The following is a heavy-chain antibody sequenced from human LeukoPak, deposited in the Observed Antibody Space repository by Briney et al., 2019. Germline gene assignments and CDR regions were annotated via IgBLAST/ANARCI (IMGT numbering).Heavy chain of an antibody. Sequence: SGGSLRPSCTASGFSFDSHSMSWVRQAPGKGLEWISSIGSRSSPIYYGDSVRGRFTVSRDNAQKSMYLQMDTLGVDDTAVYFCARDLGDGEYFFDFWGQGTLVSVSS. CDR1: GFSFDSHS. J-gene: IGHJ4*02. D-gene: IGHD3-10*01. CDR2: IGSRSSPI. CDR3: ARDLGDGEYFFDF. V-gene: IGHV3-48*04.